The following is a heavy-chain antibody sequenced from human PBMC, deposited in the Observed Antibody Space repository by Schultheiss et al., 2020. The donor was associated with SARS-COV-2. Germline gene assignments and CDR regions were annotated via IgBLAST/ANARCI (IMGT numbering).Heavy chain of an antibody. J-gene: IGHJ5*02. V-gene: IGHV4-31*03. D-gene: IGHD1-1*01. CDR1: GGSISSGGYY. CDR3: AGTQTGTTGWFDP. CDR2: IYYSATT. Sequence: SETLSLTCTVSGGSISSGGYYWSWIRQHPGKGLEWIGYIYYSATTYYNPSLKSRVTISVDTSKNQFSLRLSSVTAADTAVYYCAGTQTGTTGWFDPWGQGTLVTVSS.